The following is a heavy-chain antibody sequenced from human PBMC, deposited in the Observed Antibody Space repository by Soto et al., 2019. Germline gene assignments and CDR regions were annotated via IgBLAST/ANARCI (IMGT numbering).Heavy chain of an antibody. Sequence: QVQLVQSGAEVKKPGSSVTVSCKASGGTFGNSAISWVRQAPGHGLEWMGGIIPIFPPPDYAQKFQGRVTSTADESTITAYMELTSVRSEDTAVYYCARDKARLQFGGNYYYAMDVWCQGTTVTVSS. CDR1: GGTFGNSA. CDR2: IIPIFPPP. CDR3: ARDKARLQFGGNYYYAMDV. V-gene: IGHV1-69*12. D-gene: IGHD5-12*01. J-gene: IGHJ6*02.